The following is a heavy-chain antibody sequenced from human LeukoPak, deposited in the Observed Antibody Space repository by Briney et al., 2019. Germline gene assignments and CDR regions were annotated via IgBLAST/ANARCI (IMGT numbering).Heavy chain of an antibody. Sequence: ASETLSLTCTVSGDSISSNYWSWIRQPPGRGLEWIGYIYYTGSAFYNPSLKSRVTISVDTSKNQFSLKLSSVTAADTAVYYCARDGIYCSGGDCYVNKYYYMDVWGKGTTVTVSS. CDR3: ARDGIYCSGGDCYVNKYYYMDV. J-gene: IGHJ6*03. V-gene: IGHV4-59*01. CDR2: IYYTGSA. D-gene: IGHD2-21*02. CDR1: GDSISSNY.